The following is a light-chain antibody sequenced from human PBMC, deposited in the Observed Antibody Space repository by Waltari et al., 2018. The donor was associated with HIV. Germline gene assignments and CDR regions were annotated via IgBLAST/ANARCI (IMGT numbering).Light chain of an antibody. CDR1: QSISGSY. Sequence: EIVLTQSPGTLSLSPGERATLSCSATQSISGSYLAWYQQKPGQAPRLLIYGASSRATGIPDRYSGSGSGTDFTLTISRLEPEDFAVYFCQQYGSSPPLTFGGGTRVDI. J-gene: IGKJ4*01. V-gene: IGKV3-20*01. CDR2: GAS. CDR3: QQYGSSPPLT.